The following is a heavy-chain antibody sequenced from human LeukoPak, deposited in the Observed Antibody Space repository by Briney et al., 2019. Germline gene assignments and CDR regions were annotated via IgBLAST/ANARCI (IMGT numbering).Heavy chain of an antibody. CDR1: GFTVSSNY. Sequence: GGSLRLSCAASGFTVSSNYMSSVRQAPGKGLEWVSVIYSGGSTYYADSVKGRFTISRDSSRNTLFLQMNSLRAEDTAVYYCGRRNSDSYYGDWGQGTLVTVSS. V-gene: IGHV3-53*01. CDR2: IYSGGST. J-gene: IGHJ4*02. CDR3: GRRNSDSYYGD. D-gene: IGHD3-22*01.